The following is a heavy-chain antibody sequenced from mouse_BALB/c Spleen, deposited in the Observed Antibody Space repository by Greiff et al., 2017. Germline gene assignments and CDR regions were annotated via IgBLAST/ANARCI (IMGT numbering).Heavy chain of an antibody. V-gene: IGHV2-9*02. J-gene: IGHJ3*01. CDR2: IWAGGST. CDR1: GFSLTSYG. Sequence: VKLVESGPGLVAPSQSLSITCTVSGFSLTSYGVHWVRQPPGKGLEWLGVIWAGGSTNYNSALMSRLSISKDNSKSQVFLKMNSLQTDDTAMYYCAGDSSGAWFAYWGQGTLVTVSA. CDR3: AGDSSGAWFAY. D-gene: IGHD3-1*01.